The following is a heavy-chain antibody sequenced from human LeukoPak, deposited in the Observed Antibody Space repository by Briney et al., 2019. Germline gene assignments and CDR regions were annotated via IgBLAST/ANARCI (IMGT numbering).Heavy chain of an antibody. CDR3: ATDPKTDFWSGLYLN. CDR2: FDPEDGET. CDR1: GYTLTELS. J-gene: IGHJ4*02. Sequence: GASVKVSCKVSGYTLTELSMHWVRQAPGKGLEWMGGFDPEDGETIYAQKFQGRVTMTEDTSTDTACMELSSLRSEDTAVYYCATDPKTDFWSGLYLNWGQGTLVTVSS. V-gene: IGHV1-24*01. D-gene: IGHD3-3*01.